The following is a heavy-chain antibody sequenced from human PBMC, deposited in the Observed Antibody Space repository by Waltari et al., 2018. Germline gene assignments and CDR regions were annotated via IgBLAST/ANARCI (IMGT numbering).Heavy chain of an antibody. Sequence: EVPLVESGGGLIQPGGSVRLSCAVSGFTVSSKHMSWVRPAPGKGLEWVSVIYSGGSTYYADSVKGRFTISRDNSKNTLYLQMNSLRAEDTAVYYCAREGRDRSYSYYGMDVWGQGTTVTVSS. CDR2: IYSGGST. V-gene: IGHV3-53*01. D-gene: IGHD1-26*01. CDR1: GFTVSSKH. CDR3: AREGRDRSYSYYGMDV. J-gene: IGHJ6*02.